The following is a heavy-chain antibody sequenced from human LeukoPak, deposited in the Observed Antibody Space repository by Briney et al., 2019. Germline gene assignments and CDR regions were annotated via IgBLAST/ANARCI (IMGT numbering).Heavy chain of an antibody. CDR2: IYTSGST. D-gene: IGHD3-9*01. CDR1: GGSISSYY. Sequence: SETLSLTCTVSGGSISSYYWSWIRQPAGKGLEWIGRIYTSGSTNYNPSLKSRVTMSVDTSKNQFSLKLSSVTAADTAVYHCARSSSLYYDILTGYLGDYYYMDVWGKGTTVTISS. J-gene: IGHJ6*03. CDR3: ARSSSLYYDILTGYLGDYYYMDV. V-gene: IGHV4-4*07.